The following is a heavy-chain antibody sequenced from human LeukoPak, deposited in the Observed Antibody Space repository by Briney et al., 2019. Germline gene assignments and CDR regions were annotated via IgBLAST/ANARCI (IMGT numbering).Heavy chain of an antibody. D-gene: IGHD3-9*01. Sequence: PSETLSLTCAVSGGSISSGGYSWSWIRQPPGKCLEWIGYIYHSGSTYYNPSLKSRVTISVDRSKNQFSLKLSSVAAADTAVYYCARGSSDILSYFDYWGQGTLVTVSS. J-gene: IGHJ4*02. CDR3: ARGSSDILSYFDY. V-gene: IGHV4-30-2*01. CDR2: IYHSGST. CDR1: GGSISSGGYS.